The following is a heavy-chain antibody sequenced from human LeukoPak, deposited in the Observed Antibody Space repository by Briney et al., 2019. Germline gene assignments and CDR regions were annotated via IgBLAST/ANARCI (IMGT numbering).Heavy chain of an antibody. J-gene: IGHJ3*01. CDR3: ARSNPNRNALDL. V-gene: IGHV3-7*01. CDR1: GFTLSSYL. Sequence: GGSLRLSCAASGFTLSSYLMSWVRQAPGRGLEWVANINKDGSEENYLDSVKGRFTVSRDNAKNSLFLQMNSLRGDDTAVYYCARSNPNRNALDLWGQGTMVTISS. CDR2: INKDGSEE. D-gene: IGHD1-14*01.